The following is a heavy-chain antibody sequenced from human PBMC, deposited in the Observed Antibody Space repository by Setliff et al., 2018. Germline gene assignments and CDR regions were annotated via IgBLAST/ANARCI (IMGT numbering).Heavy chain of an antibody. J-gene: IGHJ1*01. Sequence: GGSLRLSCAASGFTFRGFAMHWVRQAPGKGLEWVASIRHDESDIYYTNSVKGRFTVSRDNSKNTPYLQMNILRPEDTALYYCVRDSSADYYDNDYFKYWGQGALVTVSS. CDR2: IRHDESDI. CDR1: GFTFRGFA. D-gene: IGHD2-21*02. CDR3: VRDSSADYYDNDYFKY. V-gene: IGHV3-30*02.